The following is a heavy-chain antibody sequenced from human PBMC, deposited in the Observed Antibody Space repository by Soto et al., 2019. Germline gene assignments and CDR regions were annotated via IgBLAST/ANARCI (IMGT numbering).Heavy chain of an antibody. Sequence: ASVKVSCKASGYTFTSYGISWVRQAPGQGLEWMGWISAKKGNTKYTQKFQGRVTMTTDTSTSTAYMELRSLRSDDTAVYYCAREILSPDFYFHGMDVWGQGTTVTVSS. D-gene: IGHD2-15*01. CDR3: AREILSPDFYFHGMDV. V-gene: IGHV1-18*04. CDR2: ISAKKGNT. J-gene: IGHJ6*02. CDR1: GYTFTSYG.